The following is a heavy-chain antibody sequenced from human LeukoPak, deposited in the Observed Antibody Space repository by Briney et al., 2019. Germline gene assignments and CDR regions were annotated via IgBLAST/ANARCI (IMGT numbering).Heavy chain of an antibody. J-gene: IGHJ4*02. CDR2: ISAYNGNT. Sequence: ASVKVSCKASGYTFTSYGISWVRQAPGQGLEWMGWISAYNGNTNYAQKLQGRGTMTTDTSTSTAYMELRSLSSDATAVYHCARDRSQVAASLWGQGTLVTVSS. CDR3: ARDRSQVAASL. D-gene: IGHD2-15*01. V-gene: IGHV1-18*01. CDR1: GYTFTSYG.